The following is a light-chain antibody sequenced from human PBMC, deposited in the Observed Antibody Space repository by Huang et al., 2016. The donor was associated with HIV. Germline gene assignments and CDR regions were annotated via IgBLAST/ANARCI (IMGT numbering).Light chain of an antibody. CDR2: AAS. CDR3: QQLNSYPLT. J-gene: IGKJ4*01. Sequence: QLTQSPSSLSASVGEVVTITCRARQGISNFVGWYQQKPGKAPKLLIYAASILQSGVPSRFSGSGSGTDFTLTIGSLQPEDFATYYCQQLNSYPLTFGGGTKVEIK. CDR1: QGISNF. V-gene: IGKV1-9*01.